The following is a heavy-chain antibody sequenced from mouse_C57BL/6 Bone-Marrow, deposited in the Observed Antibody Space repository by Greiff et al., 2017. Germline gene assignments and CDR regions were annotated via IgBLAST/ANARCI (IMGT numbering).Heavy chain of an antibody. CDR3: ANWYFDV. Sequence: EVQGVASGGGLVQPGGSLKLSCAASGFTFSDYYMYWVRQTPEKRLEWVAYISNGGGSTYYPDTVKGRFTISRDNAKNTLYLQMSRLKSEDTAMYYCANWYFDVWGTGTTVTVSS. J-gene: IGHJ1*03. CDR1: GFTFSDYY. CDR2: ISNGGGST. V-gene: IGHV5-12*01.